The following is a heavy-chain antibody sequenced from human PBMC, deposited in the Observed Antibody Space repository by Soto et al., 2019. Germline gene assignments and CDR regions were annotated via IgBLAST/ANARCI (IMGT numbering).Heavy chain of an antibody. CDR2: IIPILGIA. CDR3: ASAPEYSGYDWYYYYYMDV. J-gene: IGHJ6*03. V-gene: IGHV1-69*02. D-gene: IGHD5-12*01. Sequence: ASVKVSCKAAGGTFSSYTISWVRQAPGQRHDWMGRIIPILGIANYAQKFQGRVTITADKSTSTPYMEMSSLRSEDTAVYFCASAPEYSGYDWYYYYYMDVWGKGTTVTVSS. CDR1: GGTFSSYT.